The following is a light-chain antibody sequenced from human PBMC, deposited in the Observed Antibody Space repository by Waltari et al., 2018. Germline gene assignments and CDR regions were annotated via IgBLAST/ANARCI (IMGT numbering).Light chain of an antibody. Sequence: SYELTQPPSVSVSPGQTARITCSGDALPKQNAYWYQQKPDQAPVLRIYKDSERPSGNPERFSGSSSGTTVTLTISGVQADDEADYYCQSADSSGTQGVFGTGTKVTVL. CDR1: ALPKQN. V-gene: IGLV3-25*03. J-gene: IGLJ1*01. CDR3: QSADSSGTQGV. CDR2: KDS.